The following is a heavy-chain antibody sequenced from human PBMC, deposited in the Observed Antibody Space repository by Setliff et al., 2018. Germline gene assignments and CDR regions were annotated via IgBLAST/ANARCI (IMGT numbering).Heavy chain of an antibody. CDR2: IKQDGSEK. V-gene: IGHV3-7*03. J-gene: IGHJ4*02. Sequence: PGGSLRLSCAASGFTFDDYGMSWVRQAPGKGLEWVANIKQDGSEKYYVDSVKGRFTISRDNAKNSLYLQMNGLRAEDTAVYYCASTQRGTSSECWGQGTLVTVSS. CDR1: GFTFDDYG. CDR3: ASTQRGTSSEC. D-gene: IGHD6-6*01.